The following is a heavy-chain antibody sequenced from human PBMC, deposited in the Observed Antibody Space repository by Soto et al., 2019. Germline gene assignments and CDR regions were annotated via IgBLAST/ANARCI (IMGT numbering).Heavy chain of an antibody. CDR3: ARSKTVYDFWSGYSGDAFDI. Sequence: GSLRLSCAASGFTFSSYWMSWVRQAPGKGLEWVANIKQDGSEKYYVDFVKGRFTISRDNAKNSLYLQMNSLRAEDTAVYYFARSKTVYDFWSGYSGDAFDIWGQGTMVTVSS. CDR1: GFTFSSYW. D-gene: IGHD3-3*01. CDR2: IKQDGSEK. V-gene: IGHV3-7*01. J-gene: IGHJ3*02.